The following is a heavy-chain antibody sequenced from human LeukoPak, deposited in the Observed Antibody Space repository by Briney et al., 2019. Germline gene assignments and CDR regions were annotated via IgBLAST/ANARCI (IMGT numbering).Heavy chain of an antibody. J-gene: IGHJ4*02. D-gene: IGHD4-23*01. Sequence: SETLSLTCTVSGYSIVSVYYWGWIRQPPGKGLEWIGSMYHSGSTYHNPSLKSRVTISLDTSKNQFSLKLTSVTAADTAVYYCARVSGGNDYFDYWGQGTLVTVSS. CDR1: GYSIVSVYY. CDR3: ARVSGGNDYFDY. V-gene: IGHV4-38-2*02. CDR2: MYHSGST.